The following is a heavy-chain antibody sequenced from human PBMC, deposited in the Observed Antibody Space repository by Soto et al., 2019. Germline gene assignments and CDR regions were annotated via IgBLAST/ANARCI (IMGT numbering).Heavy chain of an antibody. V-gene: IGHV4-38-2*02. Sequence: PSETLSLTCAVSGYSLSSGYYWGRIRQPPGKGLEWIGSIYHSGSTYYNPSLKRRVTISVDTSKTQFSLKLSSVTAADTAVYYCARDFPPLGYCSSTSCYSRFDPWGQGTLVTVSS. D-gene: IGHD2-2*03. CDR2: IYHSGST. CDR3: ARDFPPLGYCSSTSCYSRFDP. CDR1: GYSLSSGYY. J-gene: IGHJ5*02.